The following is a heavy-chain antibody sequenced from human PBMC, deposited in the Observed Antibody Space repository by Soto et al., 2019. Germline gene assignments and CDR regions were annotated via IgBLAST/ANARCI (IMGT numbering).Heavy chain of an antibody. D-gene: IGHD3-22*01. J-gene: IGHJ4*02. CDR2: INHSGST. CDR3: AREGSSGYYEDY. V-gene: IGHV4-34*01. Sequence: QVQLQQWGAGLLKPSETLSLTCAVYGGSFSGYYWSWIRQPPGKGLEWIGEINHSGSTNYNPSLKSRVTISVDTSKNQFSLKPSSVTAADTAVYYCAREGSSGYYEDYWGQGTLVTVSS. CDR1: GGSFSGYY.